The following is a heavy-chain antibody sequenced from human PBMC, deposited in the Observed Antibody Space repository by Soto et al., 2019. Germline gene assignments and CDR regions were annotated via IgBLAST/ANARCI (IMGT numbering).Heavy chain of an antibody. CDR3: AKDISVSISGWPSEFDY. J-gene: IGHJ4*02. CDR1: GFTFDDYA. Sequence: GGSLRLSCAASGFTFDDYAMHWVRQAPGKGLEWVSGISWNSGSIGYADSVKGRFTISRDNAKNFLYLQMNSLRAEDTALYYCAKDISVSISGWPSEFDYWGQGTLVTVSS. D-gene: IGHD6-19*01. V-gene: IGHV3-9*01. CDR2: ISWNSGSI.